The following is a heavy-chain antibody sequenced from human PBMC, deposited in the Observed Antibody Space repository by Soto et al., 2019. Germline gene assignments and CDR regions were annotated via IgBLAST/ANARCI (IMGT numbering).Heavy chain of an antibody. CDR3: ARAIGNQIDY. Sequence: VASVKVSCKASGGTFSSYGISWVRQAPGQGLEWMGGTIPVFGTSNYAQKFQGRPTLTADESTSTAYMELISLRPEDTAVYYCARAIGNQIDYWGLGTLVTVSS. CDR2: TIPVFGTS. J-gene: IGHJ4*02. V-gene: IGHV1-69*13. D-gene: IGHD1-1*01. CDR1: GGTFSSYG.